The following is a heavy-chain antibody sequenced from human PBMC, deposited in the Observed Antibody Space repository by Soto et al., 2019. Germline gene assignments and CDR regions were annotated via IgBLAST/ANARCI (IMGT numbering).Heavy chain of an antibody. Sequence: GGSLRLSCAASGFTFSSYGMHWVRQAPGKGLEWVAVIWYDGSNKYYADSVKGRFTISRDNSKNTLYLQMNSLRAEDTAVYYCARDRIAVAGTTNDEYFQHWGQGTLVTVSS. V-gene: IGHV3-33*01. J-gene: IGHJ1*01. CDR1: GFTFSSYG. CDR2: IWYDGSNK. CDR3: ARDRIAVAGTTNDEYFQH. D-gene: IGHD6-19*01.